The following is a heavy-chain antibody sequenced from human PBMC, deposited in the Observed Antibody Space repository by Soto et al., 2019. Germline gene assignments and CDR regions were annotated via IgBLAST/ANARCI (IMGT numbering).Heavy chain of an antibody. V-gene: IGHV1-2*02. Sequence: ASVKVSCKASGYTFTGYYMHWVRQAPGQGLEWMGWINPNSGGTNYAQKFQGRVTMTRDTSISTAYMELSRLRSDDTAVYYCARDLVNGVEGASSGQVTLVTVSS. CDR3: ARDLVNGVEGAS. D-gene: IGHD2-8*01. CDR1: GYTFTGYY. CDR2: INPNSGGT. J-gene: IGHJ5*02.